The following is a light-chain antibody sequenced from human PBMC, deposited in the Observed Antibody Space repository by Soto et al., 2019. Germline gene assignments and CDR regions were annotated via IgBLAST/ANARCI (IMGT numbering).Light chain of an antibody. J-gene: IGLJ1*01. V-gene: IGLV3-21*02. CDR1: NIVGCN. CDR2: DDT. Sequence: SYELTQPPSVSVAPGQTASITCAGDNIVGCNVQWYQQKPGQARVLVVYDDTVRPSGIPERISGSNSGNTATLDIGRVEAGDEADYYCPVWDRDSDKYVFGGGTKVTVL. CDR3: PVWDRDSDKYV.